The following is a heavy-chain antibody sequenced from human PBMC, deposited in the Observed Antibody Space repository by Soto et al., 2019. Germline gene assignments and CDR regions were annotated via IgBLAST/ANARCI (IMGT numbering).Heavy chain of an antibody. D-gene: IGHD3-3*01. CDR3: TRGGTIFGVVNDYMDV. CDR2: ISYDGSNK. CDR1: GFTFSSYG. Sequence: GGSLRLSCAASGFTFSSYGMHWVRQAPGKGLEWVAVISYDGSNKYYADSVKGRFTFSRDNAKNTLYLQMNSLRAEDTAVYYCTRGGTIFGVVNDYMDVWGKGTTVTVSS. J-gene: IGHJ6*03. V-gene: IGHV3-30*03.